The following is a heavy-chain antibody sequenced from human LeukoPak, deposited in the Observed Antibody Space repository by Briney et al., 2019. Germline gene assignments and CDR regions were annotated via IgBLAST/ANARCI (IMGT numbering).Heavy chain of an antibody. CDR1: GYTFTGYY. V-gene: IGHV1-2*02. J-gene: IGHJ6*03. D-gene: IGHD6-13*01. Sequence: ASVKVSCKASGYTFTGYYMHWVRQAPGQGLEWMGWINPNSGGTNYAQKFQGRVTMTRDTSISTAYMELSRLRSDDTAVYYCARDREHSRSWIVYYYYMDVWGKGTTVTVSS. CDR2: INPNSGGT. CDR3: ARDREHSRSWIVYYYYMDV.